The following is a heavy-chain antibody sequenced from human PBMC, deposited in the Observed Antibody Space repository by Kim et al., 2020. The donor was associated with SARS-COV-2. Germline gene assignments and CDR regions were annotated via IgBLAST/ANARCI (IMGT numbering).Heavy chain of an antibody. CDR1: GFTFSSYA. V-gene: IGHV3-64D*09. J-gene: IGHJ6*02. CDR2: ISSNGGST. D-gene: IGHD3-10*01. CDR3: VKTLGLYYYGSGVDV. Sequence: GGSLRLSCSASGFTFSSYAMHWVRQAPGKGLEYVSAISSNGGSTYYADSVKGRFTISRDNSKNTLYLQMSSLRAEDTVVYYCVKTLGLYYYGSGVDVWGQGTTVTVSS.